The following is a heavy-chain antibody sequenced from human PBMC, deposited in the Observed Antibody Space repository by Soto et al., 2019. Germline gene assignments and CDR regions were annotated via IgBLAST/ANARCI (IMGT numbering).Heavy chain of an antibody. CDR3: AKGGKGYCSGGSCYYYYYYMDV. D-gene: IGHD2-15*01. Sequence: GGSLRLSCAASGFTFSSYAMSWVRQAPGKGLEWVSAISGSGGSTYYADSVKGRFTISRDNSKNTLYLQMNSLRAEDTAVYYCAKGGKGYCSGGSCYYYYYYMDVWGKGTTVTVSS. V-gene: IGHV3-23*01. CDR1: GFTFSSYA. CDR2: ISGSGGST. J-gene: IGHJ6*03.